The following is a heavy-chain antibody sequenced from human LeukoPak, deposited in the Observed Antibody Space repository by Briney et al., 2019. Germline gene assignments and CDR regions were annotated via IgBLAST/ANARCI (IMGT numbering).Heavy chain of an antibody. J-gene: IGHJ4*02. Sequence: SETLSLTCTVSGGSISSSSYSWGWIRQPPGKGLEWIGSIYYSGSTYYNPSLKSRVTISVDTSKNQFSLTLSSVTAADTAVYYCARMTRYCSGGSCYSDYWGQGTLVTVSS. CDR1: GGSISSSSYS. CDR3: ARMTRYCSGGSCYSDY. D-gene: IGHD2-15*01. CDR2: IYYSGST. V-gene: IGHV4-39*01.